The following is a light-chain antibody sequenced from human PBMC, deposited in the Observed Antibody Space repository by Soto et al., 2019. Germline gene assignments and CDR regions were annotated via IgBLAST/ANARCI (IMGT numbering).Light chain of an antibody. CDR3: QQRYSTPT. J-gene: IGKJ2*01. CDR2: AAS. V-gene: IGKV1-39*01. CDR1: QSISSY. Sequence: DIPMTQSPSSLSASVGDRVTITCRASQSISSYLNWYQQKPGKAPKLLIYAASSLQSGVPSRFSGSGSGTDFTLTISSLQPEDFATYYCQQRYSTPTFGQGTKLEIK.